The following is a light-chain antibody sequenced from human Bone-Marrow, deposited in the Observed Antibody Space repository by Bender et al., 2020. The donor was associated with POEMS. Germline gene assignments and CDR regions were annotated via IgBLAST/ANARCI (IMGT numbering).Light chain of an antibody. V-gene: IGLV3-21*02. CDR1: NIGSNN. Sequence: SFELTQPPSVSVSPGQTASLTCGGHNIGSNNVHWYQQKPGQAPLLVVHDDSDRPSGIPERFSGSNSGNTATLAISRVEAGDEADYYCQVWDSSSAWVFGGGTKLIVL. J-gene: IGLJ3*02. CDR3: QVWDSSSAWV. CDR2: DDS.